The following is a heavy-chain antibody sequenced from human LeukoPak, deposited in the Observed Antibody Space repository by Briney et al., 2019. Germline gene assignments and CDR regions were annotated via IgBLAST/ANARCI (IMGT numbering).Heavy chain of an antibody. V-gene: IGHV4-59*01. Sequence: ESGPTLVKPSETLSLTCTVSGGSISNYYWSWIRQPPGKGLEWIGYIHYSGSTNYNPSLKSRVTILADTSKNQFSLKLNSVTAADTAVYYCAIFREHQGGFDYWGQGTLVTVSS. J-gene: IGHJ4*02. CDR2: IHYSGST. CDR1: GGSISNYY. D-gene: IGHD3-10*01. CDR3: AIFREHQGGFDY.